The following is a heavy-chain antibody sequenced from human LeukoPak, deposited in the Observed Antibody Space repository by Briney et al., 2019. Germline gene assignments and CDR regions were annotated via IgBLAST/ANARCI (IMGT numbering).Heavy chain of an antibody. CDR2: ISYDGSNK. CDR3: ARFIVGATHFDY. Sequence: PGGSLRLSCAASGFTFSSYAMHWVRQAPGKGLEWVAVISYDGSNKYYADSVKGRFTISRDNSKNTLYLQMNSLRAEDTAVYYCARFIVGATHFDYWGQGTLVTVSS. D-gene: IGHD1-26*01. V-gene: IGHV3-30*04. J-gene: IGHJ4*02. CDR1: GFTFSSYA.